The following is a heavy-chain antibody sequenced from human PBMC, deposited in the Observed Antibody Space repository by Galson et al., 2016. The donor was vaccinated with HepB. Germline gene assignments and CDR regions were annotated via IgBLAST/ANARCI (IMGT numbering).Heavy chain of an antibody. J-gene: IGHJ4*02. D-gene: IGHD5-18*01. CDR1: GFTLSSYA. Sequence: SLRLSCAASGFTLSSYAMNWVRQAPGKGLEWVSSISGTGSTTYYADSVKGRFTISRDNSKNTLYLQMNSLRGEDTAVYYCARDGYNHVALDSWGQGTPVTVSS. V-gene: IGHV3-23*01. CDR2: ISGTGSTT. CDR3: ARDGYNHVALDS.